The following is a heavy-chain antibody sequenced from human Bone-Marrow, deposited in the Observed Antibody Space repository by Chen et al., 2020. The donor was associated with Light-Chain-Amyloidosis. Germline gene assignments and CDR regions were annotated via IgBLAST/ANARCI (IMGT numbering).Heavy chain of an antibody. CDR2: MSYSGST. CDR3: ARMFGFCSGGSCYSAYFDY. D-gene: IGHD2-15*01. V-gene: IGHV4-39*01. CDR1: GGPISINSYY. J-gene: IGHJ4*02. Sequence: QLQLQESGPGLVRPSETLSLTCTVSGGPISINSYYWGWIRQPPGKGLEWIGSMSYSGSTYYSPSLKSRVTISVDTPKNQFSLRLNSVTAADTALYYRARMFGFCSGGSCYSAYFDYWPGSPGHRLL.